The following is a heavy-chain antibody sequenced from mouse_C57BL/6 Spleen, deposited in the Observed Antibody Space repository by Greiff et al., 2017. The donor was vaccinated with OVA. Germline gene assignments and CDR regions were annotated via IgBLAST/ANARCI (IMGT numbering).Heavy chain of an antibody. CDR3: AGRGGNYRYYAMDY. J-gene: IGHJ4*01. V-gene: IGHV1-50*01. Sequence: QVQLQQPGAELVKPGASVKLSCKASGYTFTSYWMQWVKQRPGQGLEWIGEIDPSDSYTNYNQKFKGKATLTVDTSSSTAYMQLSSLTSEDSAVYYCAGRGGNYRYYAMDYWGQGTSVNVSS. CDR2: IDPSDSYT. D-gene: IGHD2-1*01. CDR1: GYTFTSYW.